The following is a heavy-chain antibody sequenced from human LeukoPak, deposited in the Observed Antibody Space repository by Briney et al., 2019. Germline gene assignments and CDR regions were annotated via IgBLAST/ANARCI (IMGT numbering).Heavy chain of an antibody. CDR2: ISSNGGTA. J-gene: IGHJ4*02. CDR1: GFTFSSYS. V-gene: IGHV3-64*01. CDR3: ARLGYCSGGSCYVDY. Sequence: GGSLRLSCAASGFTFSSYSMHWVRQAPGKGLEYVSTISSNGGTAYYANSVKGRFTIFRDNSKNTLYLQMGSLRDEDMAVYYCARLGYCSGGSCYVDYWGQGALVTVSS. D-gene: IGHD2-15*01.